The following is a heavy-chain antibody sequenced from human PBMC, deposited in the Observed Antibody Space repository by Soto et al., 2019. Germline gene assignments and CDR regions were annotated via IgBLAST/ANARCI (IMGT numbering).Heavy chain of an antibody. D-gene: IGHD5-18*01. Sequence: QVQLVQSGAEVKKPGASVKVSCKASGYTFTSYGISWVRQAPGQGLEWMGWISAYNGNTNYAQKLQGRVNMTTDTSSSTAYMELRSLRSDDTAVYYCASDRPGGYSYGYEVDYWGQGTLVTVSS. V-gene: IGHV1-18*01. CDR2: ISAYNGNT. CDR1: GYTFTSYG. J-gene: IGHJ4*02. CDR3: ASDRPGGYSYGYEVDY.